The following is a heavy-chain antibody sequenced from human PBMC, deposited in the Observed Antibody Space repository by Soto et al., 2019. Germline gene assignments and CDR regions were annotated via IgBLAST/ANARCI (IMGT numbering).Heavy chain of an antibody. CDR3: ARGPDIVATKGFFDY. CDR1: GFIFNSYS. Sequence: GGSLRLSCAASGFIFNSYSMNWVRQAPGKGLAWVSSISSTSSYIYYAESVKGRFTISRDNAKNSLYLQMSSLRAEDTAVYYCARGPDIVATKGFFDYWGQGSLVTVSS. D-gene: IGHD5-12*01. CDR2: ISSTSSYI. J-gene: IGHJ4*02. V-gene: IGHV3-21*01.